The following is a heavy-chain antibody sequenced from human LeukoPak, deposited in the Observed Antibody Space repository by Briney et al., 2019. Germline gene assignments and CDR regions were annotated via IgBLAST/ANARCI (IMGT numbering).Heavy chain of an antibody. J-gene: IGHJ1*01. Sequence: GASVKVSCKASGYTFTSYDTNWVRQATGQGLEWMGWMNPNNGNTDYAQKFQGRVTLTRNTSISTAYMELSSLRSEDTAVYYCSRGGPVAGTHKYFQHWGQGTLVTVSS. CDR2: MNPNNGNT. V-gene: IGHV1-8*01. CDR3: SRGGPVAGTHKYFQH. D-gene: IGHD6-19*01. CDR1: GYTFTSYD.